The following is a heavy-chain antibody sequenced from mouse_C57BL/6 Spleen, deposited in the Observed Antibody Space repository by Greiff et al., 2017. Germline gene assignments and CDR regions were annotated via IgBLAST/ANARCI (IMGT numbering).Heavy chain of an antibody. D-gene: IGHD1-1*01. Sequence: QVQLKQPGTELVKPGASVKLSCKASGYTFTSYWMHWVKQRPGQGLEWIGNINPSNGGTNYNEKFKSKATLTVDKSSSTAYMQLSSLTSEDSAVYYCARWGGSSWGYFDVWGTGTTVTVSS. J-gene: IGHJ1*03. V-gene: IGHV1-53*01. CDR1: GYTFTSYW. CDR3: ARWGGSSWGYFDV. CDR2: INPSNGGT.